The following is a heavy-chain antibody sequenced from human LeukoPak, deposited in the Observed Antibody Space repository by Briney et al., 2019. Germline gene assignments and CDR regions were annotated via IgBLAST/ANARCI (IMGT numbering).Heavy chain of an antibody. D-gene: IGHD2-15*01. CDR2: MNPNSGNT. CDR3: ARDPGVYCSGGSCYSRVRFSPGEPSWFDP. CDR1: GYTFTSYD. Sequence: ASVKVSCKASGYTFTSYDINWVQQATGQGLEWMGWMNPNSGNTGYAQKLQGRVTMTTDTSTSTAYMELRSLRSDDTAVYYCARDPGVYCSGGSCYSRVRFSPGEPSWFDPWGQGTLVTVSS. J-gene: IGHJ5*02. V-gene: IGHV1-8*01.